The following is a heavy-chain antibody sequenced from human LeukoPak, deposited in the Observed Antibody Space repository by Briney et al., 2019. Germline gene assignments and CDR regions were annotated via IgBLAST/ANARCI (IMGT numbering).Heavy chain of an antibody. CDR2: ISYDGSNK. CDR3: VRVASITFGGVMVIDEYFQH. Sequence: PGRSLRLSCAASGFTFSSYAIHWVRQAPGKGLEWVAVISYDGSNKYYADSVKGRFTISRDNSKNTLYLQMSSLRAEDTAVYYCVRVASITFGGVMVIDEYFQHWGQGTLVTVSS. J-gene: IGHJ1*01. D-gene: IGHD3-16*01. V-gene: IGHV3-30-3*01. CDR1: GFTFSSYA.